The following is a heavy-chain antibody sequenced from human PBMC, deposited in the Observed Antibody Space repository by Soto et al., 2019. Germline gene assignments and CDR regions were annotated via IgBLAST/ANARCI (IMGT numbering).Heavy chain of an antibody. CDR3: ARILFGRSVAGGYFYMDV. J-gene: IGHJ6*03. V-gene: IGHV2-26*01. CDR1: GFSLSNGKVG. Sequence: HVTLKESGPVLVKPTETLTLTCTVSGFSLSNGKVGVSWIRQPPGKALEWLAHIFSNDEKSYRTSLKSRLTTSEDNYKSQVVITMTNVDPVDTATYYCARILFGRSVAGGYFYMDVWGKGTTVTVSS. D-gene: IGHD6-19*01. CDR2: IFSNDEK.